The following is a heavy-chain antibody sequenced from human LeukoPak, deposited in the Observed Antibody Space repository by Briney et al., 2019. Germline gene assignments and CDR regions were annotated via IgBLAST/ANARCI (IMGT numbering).Heavy chain of an antibody. CDR1: GGSISSSSSY. CDR3: ARHSGASPHYFDY. J-gene: IGHJ4*02. D-gene: IGHD1-26*01. CDR2: IYYSGST. V-gene: IGHV4-39*01. Sequence: PSETLSLTCTVSGGSISSSSSYWGWIRQPPGKGLEWIGSIYYSGSTYYNPSLKSRVTISVDTSKNQFSLKLSSVTAADTAVYYCARHSGASPHYFDYWGQGTLVTVSS.